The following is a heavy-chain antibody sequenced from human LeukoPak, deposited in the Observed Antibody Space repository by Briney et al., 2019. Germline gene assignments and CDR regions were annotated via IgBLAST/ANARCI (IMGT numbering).Heavy chain of an antibody. D-gene: IGHD3-22*01. CDR2: INPNSGGT. V-gene: IGHV1-2*02. CDR1: GYTFTGYY. CDR3: ARETTMIVVEFDY. Sequence: ASVTVSCKASGYTFTGYYMHWVRQAPGQGLEWMGWINPNSGGTNYAQKFQGRVTMTRDTSISTAYMELSRLRSDDTAVYYCARETTMIVVEFDYWGQGTLVTVSS. J-gene: IGHJ4*02.